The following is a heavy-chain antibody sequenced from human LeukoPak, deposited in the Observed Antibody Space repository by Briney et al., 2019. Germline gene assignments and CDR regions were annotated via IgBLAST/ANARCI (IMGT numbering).Heavy chain of an antibody. Sequence: SGGSLRLSCSAAGFTFSTYAMHWVRQAPGKGLEYVSSITSDGGNTYYADSVKGRFTISRDNSKNTLYLQMNSLRAEDTALYYCAKRIAAAGPYFDYWGQGTLVTVSS. CDR2: ITSDGGNT. CDR3: AKRIAAAGPYFDY. J-gene: IGHJ4*02. CDR1: GFTFSTYA. D-gene: IGHD6-13*01. V-gene: IGHV3-64*04.